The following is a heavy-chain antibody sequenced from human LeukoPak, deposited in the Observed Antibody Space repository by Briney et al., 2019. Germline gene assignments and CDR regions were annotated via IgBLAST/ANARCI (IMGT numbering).Heavy chain of an antibody. V-gene: IGHV3-23*01. D-gene: IGHD6-13*01. CDR1: GFTFSSYE. Sequence: GGSLRLSCAASGFTFSSYEMSWVRQAPGKGPEWVSGISGSGGQTYYADSVKGRFAISRDNSKSTLYLQMNSLRAEDTAVYYCAKVRAAAGDFFDYWGQGTLVTVSS. CDR3: AKVRAAAGDFFDY. CDR2: ISGSGGQT. J-gene: IGHJ4*02.